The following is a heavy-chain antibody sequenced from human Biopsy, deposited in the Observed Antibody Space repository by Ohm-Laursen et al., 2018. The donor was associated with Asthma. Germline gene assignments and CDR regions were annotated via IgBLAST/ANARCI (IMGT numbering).Heavy chain of an antibody. V-gene: IGHV4-30-4*02. CDR3: ARVVSYGDIYFGIDV. CDR1: GGYTGSSDHH. J-gene: IGHJ6*02. CDR2: VFWSGST. D-gene: IGHD4-17*01. Sequence: SDTLSLTCRVSGGYTGSSDHHWAWIRQAPGKGLEWIGFVFWSGSTHYSRSLERRVSISIDTATNEFSMKLWSVTPADTAVYFSARVVSYGDIYFGIDVWGPGNTVVVS.